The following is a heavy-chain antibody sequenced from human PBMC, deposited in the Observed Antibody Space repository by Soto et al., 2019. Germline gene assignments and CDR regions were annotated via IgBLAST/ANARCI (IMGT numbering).Heavy chain of an antibody. CDR3: AREYRHNGNYDGSY. D-gene: IGHD1-26*01. Sequence: QVQLVQSGAEVKKPRASVKISCQASGYMFTNFVIQWVRQAPGQSLEWMGWINPANGDTQYSQTFQDRVTITRDTSARTTYMELSSLRSGDTAVYYCAREYRHNGNYDGSYWGQGTLVTVSS. V-gene: IGHV1-3*01. CDR1: GYMFTNFV. CDR2: INPANGDT. J-gene: IGHJ4*02.